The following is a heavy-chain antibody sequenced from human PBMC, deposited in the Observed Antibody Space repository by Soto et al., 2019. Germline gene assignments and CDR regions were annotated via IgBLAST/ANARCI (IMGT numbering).Heavy chain of an antibody. J-gene: IGHJ4*02. CDR1: GFTFKHYA. V-gene: IGHV3-23*01. D-gene: IGHD3-22*01. CDR3: AKDQSYYYDSSGSRAEY. CDR2: IVANGGST. Sequence: GGSLRLSCAASGFTFKHYAMTWVRQAPGKGLEWVSGIVANGGSTDYADSVKGRFTISRDNSKNMLYLQMKSLRVDDTAVYYCAKDQSYYYDSSGSRAEYWGQGTLVTVSS.